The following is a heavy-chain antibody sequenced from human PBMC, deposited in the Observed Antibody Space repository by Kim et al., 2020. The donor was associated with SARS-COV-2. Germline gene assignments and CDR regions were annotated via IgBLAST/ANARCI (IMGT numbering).Heavy chain of an antibody. J-gene: IGHJ4*02. V-gene: IGHV3-74*01. Sequence: RSTGHADSVKGRVTISGDNAKNTLYLQMNSLRAEDTAVYYCARGGSGSLDYWGQGTLVTVSS. CDR2: RST. CDR3: ARGGSGSLDY. D-gene: IGHD3-16*01.